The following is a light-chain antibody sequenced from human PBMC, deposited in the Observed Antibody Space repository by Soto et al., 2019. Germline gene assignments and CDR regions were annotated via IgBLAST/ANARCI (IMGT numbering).Light chain of an antibody. CDR1: QSISNY. V-gene: IGKV1-39*01. CDR3: QHGYSIVSFT. J-gene: IGKJ3*01. Sequence: DIQMTQSPSSLSASVGDRVTITCRASQSISNYLNWYQQKPGKAPKLLIYGASTLQSGVPSRLSGSGSGTDFTLTISSLQPEDFATYYCQHGYSIVSFTFGPGTKVDIK. CDR2: GAS.